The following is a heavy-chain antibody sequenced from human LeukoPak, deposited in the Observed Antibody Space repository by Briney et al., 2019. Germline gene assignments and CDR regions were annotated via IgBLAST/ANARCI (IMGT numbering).Heavy chain of an antibody. V-gene: IGHV4-59*01. CDR3: ARVGGSSWYQNWFER. Sequence: NASETLSLTCTVSGGSISSYYWSWIRQPPGKGLEWIGYIYYSGSTNYNPSLKSRVTISVDTSKNQFSLKVSSVTAADTAVYYCARVGGSSWYQNWFERWGQGSLVTVCS. D-gene: IGHD6-13*01. CDR1: GGSISSYY. CDR2: IYYSGST. J-gene: IGHJ5*02.